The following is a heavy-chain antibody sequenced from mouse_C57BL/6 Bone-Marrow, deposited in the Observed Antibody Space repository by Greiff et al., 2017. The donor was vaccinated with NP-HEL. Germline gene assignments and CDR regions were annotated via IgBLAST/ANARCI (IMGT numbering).Heavy chain of an antibody. CDR2: IYPGDGDT. CDR3: LDYDYEG. D-gene: IGHD2-4*01. CDR1: GYAFSSSW. J-gene: IGHJ2*01. V-gene: IGHV1-82*01. Sequence: QVQLKESGPELVKPGASVKISCKASGYAFSSSWMNWVKQTPGKGLEWIGRIYPGDGDTNYNGKFKGKATLTADKSSSTAYMQLSSLTSEDSAVYFCLDYDYEGWGQGTTLTVSS.